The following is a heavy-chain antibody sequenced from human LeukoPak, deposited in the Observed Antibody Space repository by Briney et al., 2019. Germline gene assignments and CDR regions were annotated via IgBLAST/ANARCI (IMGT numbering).Heavy chain of an antibody. V-gene: IGHV1-69*05. CDR3: ARDLYSTSSASIYYYYMDV. CDR2: IIPIFGTA. D-gene: IGHD6-6*01. CDR1: GGTFSSYA. Sequence: SVKVSCKASGGTFSSYAISWVRQAPGQGLEWMGRIIPIFGTANCAQKFQGRVTITTDESTSTAYMELSSLRSEDTAVYYCARDLYSTSSASIYYYYMDVWGKGTTVTVSS. J-gene: IGHJ6*03.